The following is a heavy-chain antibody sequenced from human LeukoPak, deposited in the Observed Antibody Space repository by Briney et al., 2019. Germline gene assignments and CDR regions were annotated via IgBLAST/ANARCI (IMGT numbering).Heavy chain of an antibody. Sequence: GGSLRLSCAASGFTVSSNYMSWVRQAPGKGLEWVSSISGSGSSYSYYADSVKGRFTISRDNSKNSLYLQMNSLRVEDTAVYYCVRDYDSTFYFDYWGQGTLVTVSS. J-gene: IGHJ4*02. D-gene: IGHD3-3*01. CDR1: GFTVSSNY. CDR3: VRDYDSTFYFDY. CDR2: ISGSGSSYS. V-gene: IGHV3-21*01.